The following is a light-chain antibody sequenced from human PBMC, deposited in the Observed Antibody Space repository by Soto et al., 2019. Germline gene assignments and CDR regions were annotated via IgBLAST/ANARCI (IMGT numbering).Light chain of an antibody. CDR3: QQYYSYPIT. V-gene: IGKV1-12*01. CDR2: AAS. Sequence: DNQLTQSPSSISASVGDRVTITCRASQGISSWLAWYQQKPGKAPKLLIYAASTLQSGVPSGFSGSGSGTDFTLTISCLQSEDFATYYCQQYYSYPITFGQGTRLEIK. CDR1: QGISSW. J-gene: IGKJ5*01.